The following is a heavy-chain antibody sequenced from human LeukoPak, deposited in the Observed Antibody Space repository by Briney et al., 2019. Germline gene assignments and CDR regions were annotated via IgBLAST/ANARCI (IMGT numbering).Heavy chain of an antibody. V-gene: IGHV4-34*01. CDR1: GPSFSGSY. D-gene: IGHD5-12*01. J-gene: IGHJ6*03. Sequence: SQTLSLTCAVYGPSFSGSYWSWIRQPPGKWLEWIGEINQSGSTNNNPSLKSRVTISVDTSKNQFSLKLSSVTAADTAVYYCARGKGLGRYYYYYYMDVWGKGTTVTVSS. CDR2: INQSGST. CDR3: ARGKGLGRYYYYYYMDV.